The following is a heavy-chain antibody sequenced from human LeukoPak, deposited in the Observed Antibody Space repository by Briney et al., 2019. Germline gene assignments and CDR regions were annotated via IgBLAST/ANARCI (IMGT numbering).Heavy chain of an antibody. V-gene: IGHV3-66*01. Sequence: GSLRLSCPASGLTVSSNYMSWVRQAPGKGLEWVSVIYSGGSTYYADSVKGRFTISRDNSKNTLYLQMNSLRAEDTAVYYCAGGPGYSSGWAFDYWGQGTLVTVSS. CDR1: GLTVSSNY. J-gene: IGHJ4*02. D-gene: IGHD6-19*01. CDR3: AGGPGYSSGWAFDY. CDR2: IYSGGST.